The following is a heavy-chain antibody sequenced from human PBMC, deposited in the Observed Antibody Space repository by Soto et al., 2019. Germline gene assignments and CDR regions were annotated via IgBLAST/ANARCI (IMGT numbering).Heavy chain of an antibody. J-gene: IGHJ4*02. V-gene: IGHV4-4*02. CDR2: IYHSGST. CDR3: ARVRVDSSNSGQKPFDY. Sequence: SETLSLTCAVSGGSISSSNWWSWVRQPPGKGLEWIGEIYHSGSTNYNPSLKSRVTISVDKSKNQFSLKLSSVTAADTAVYYCARVRVDSSNSGQKPFDYWGQGTLVTVSS. D-gene: IGHD6-13*01. CDR1: GGSISSSNW.